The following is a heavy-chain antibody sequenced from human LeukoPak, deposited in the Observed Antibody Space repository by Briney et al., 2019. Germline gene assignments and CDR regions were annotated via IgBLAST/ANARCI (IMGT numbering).Heavy chain of an antibody. CDR3: ARTPYSSSSDYFDF. V-gene: IGHV1-69*04. D-gene: IGHD6-6*01. CDR1: GGTFSSYA. Sequence: GASVKVSCKASGGTFSSYAISWVRQAPGQGLEWMGRIIPILGIANYAQKFQGRVTITADKSTSTAYMELSSLRSEDSAVYYCARTPYSSSSDYFDFWGQGTLVTVSS. J-gene: IGHJ4*02. CDR2: IIPILGIA.